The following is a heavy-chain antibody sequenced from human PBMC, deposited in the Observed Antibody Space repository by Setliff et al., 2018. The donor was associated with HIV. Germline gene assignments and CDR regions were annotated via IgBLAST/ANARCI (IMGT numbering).Heavy chain of an antibody. CDR3: AGYSFGYYRGFDF. D-gene: IGHD3-22*01. Sequence: SETLSLTCAVYGGSFSGYYWSWIRQPPGKGLEWIGHIYYSGSTYYNPSLKSRVTISVDTSKNQFSLKLSSVTAADTAVYYCAGYSFGYYRGFDFWGQGTLVTVSS. V-gene: IGHV4-34*01. CDR1: GGSFSGYY. J-gene: IGHJ4*02. CDR2: IYYSGST.